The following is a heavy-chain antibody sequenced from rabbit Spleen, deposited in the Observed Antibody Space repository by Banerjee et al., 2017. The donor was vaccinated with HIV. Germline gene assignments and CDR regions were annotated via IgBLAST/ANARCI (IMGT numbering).Heavy chain of an antibody. CDR3: ARDTGSSFSSYGMDL. J-gene: IGHJ6*01. V-gene: IGHV1S45*01. Sequence: QEQLVESGGGLVQPEGSLTLTCTASGFDFSSGYDMCWVRQAPGKGPEWIGCISAGSGSAYYATWVNGRFTISKTSSTVDLKMTSLTAADTATYFCARDTGSSFSSYGMDLWGPGTLVTVS. CDR1: GFDFSSGYD. CDR2: ISAGSGSA. D-gene: IGHD8-1*01.